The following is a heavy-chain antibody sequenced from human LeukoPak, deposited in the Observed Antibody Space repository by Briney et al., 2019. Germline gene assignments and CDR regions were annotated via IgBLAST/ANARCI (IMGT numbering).Heavy chain of an antibody. Sequence: AGGSLRLSCAASGFTFSSYWMSWVRQAPGKGLERVANIKQDGSEKDYVESVKGRCIISRDNAKNSLYLQMNSLRAEDTAVYYCARYIVVVAAAMRWFDPWGQGTRVTVSS. CDR2: IKQDGSEK. CDR1: GFTFSSYW. D-gene: IGHD2-2*01. V-gene: IGHV3-7*04. J-gene: IGHJ5*02. CDR3: ARYIVVVAAAMRWFDP.